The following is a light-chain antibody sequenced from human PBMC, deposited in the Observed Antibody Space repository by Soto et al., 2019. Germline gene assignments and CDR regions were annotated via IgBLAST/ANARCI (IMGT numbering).Light chain of an antibody. J-gene: IGLJ1*01. CDR3: QSYDSSLSVLYV. Sequence: QSVLTQPPSVSGAPGQTVTISCTGSSTNIGAGYDVHWYQQLPGTAPKLLIYGNSNRPSGVPDRFSGSKSGTSASLAITGLQAEDEADYYCQSYDSSLSVLYVFGTGTKLTVL. CDR1: STNIGAGYD. CDR2: GNS. V-gene: IGLV1-40*01.